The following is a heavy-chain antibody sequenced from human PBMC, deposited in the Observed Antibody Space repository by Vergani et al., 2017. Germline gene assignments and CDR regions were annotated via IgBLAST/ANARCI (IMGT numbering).Heavy chain of an antibody. V-gene: IGHV3-21*01. Sequence: EVQMVESGGGLVKPGGSLRLSCVASGFTFSHYSMNWVRQAPGKGLEWVSSISGNNDDVYYADSVKGRFTISRDNAKNSLYLDMSSLRAEDTAVYYCATGESDILTGYYTGLFDYWGQGTLVTVSS. J-gene: IGHJ4*02. CDR1: GFTFSHYS. D-gene: IGHD3-9*01. CDR2: ISGNNDDV. CDR3: ATGESDILTGYYTGLFDY.